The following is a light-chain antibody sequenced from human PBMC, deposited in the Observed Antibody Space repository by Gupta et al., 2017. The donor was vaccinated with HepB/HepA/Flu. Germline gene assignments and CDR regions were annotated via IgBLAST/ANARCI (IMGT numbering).Light chain of an antibody. V-gene: IGKV3-15*01. CDR1: QSVSSN. J-gene: IGKJ1*01. CDR2: GAS. CDR3: QQYNNWPPGR. Sequence: EIVMTQSPATLSVSPGERATLSCRASQSVSSNLAWYQQKPGQAPRLLIYGASTRATGIPARFSGSGSGKEFTLTISSRQSEDFAVYYCQQYNNWPPGRFGQGTKVEIK.